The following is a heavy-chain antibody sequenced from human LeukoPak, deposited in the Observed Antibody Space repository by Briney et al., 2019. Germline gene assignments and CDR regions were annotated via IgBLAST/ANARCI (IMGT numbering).Heavy chain of an antibody. Sequence: PSETLSLTCTVSGGSISSSSYYWGWIRQPPGKGLEWIGSIYYSGSTYYNPSLKSRVTISVDTSKDQFSLKLSSVTAADTAVYYCARTPDLRSRGVRYDILTGPDYWGQGTLVTVSP. CDR1: GGSISSSSYY. D-gene: IGHD3-9*01. CDR3: ARTPDLRSRGVRYDILTGPDY. J-gene: IGHJ4*02. CDR2: IYYSGST. V-gene: IGHV4-39*07.